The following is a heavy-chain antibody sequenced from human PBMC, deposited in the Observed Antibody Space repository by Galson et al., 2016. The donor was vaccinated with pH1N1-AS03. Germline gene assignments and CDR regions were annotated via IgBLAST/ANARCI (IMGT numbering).Heavy chain of an antibody. V-gene: IGHV2-70*11. CDR3: PRSRGDYFYSLGMDV. Sequence: PALVKPTQTLTLTCTFSGFSLTTDKLCVTWIRQPPGKALEWLARIDWEDGEYYSRSLRTRLTISKDTSKNQVVLTMPNMDPADTGTYFCPRSRGDYFYSLGMDVGGQGTTVTVS. D-gene: IGHD6-25*01. CDR1: GFSLTTDKLC. CDR2: IDWEDGE. J-gene: IGHJ6*02.